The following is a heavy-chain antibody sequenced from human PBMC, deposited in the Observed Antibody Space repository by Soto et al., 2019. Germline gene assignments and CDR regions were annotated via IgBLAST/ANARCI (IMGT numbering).Heavy chain of an antibody. D-gene: IGHD6-19*01. CDR1: GYDFATYW. CDR2: IYPGDSDT. J-gene: IGHJ6*02. Sequence: PGESLKISCKGSGYDFATYWIGWVRQMPGKGLEWMGIIYPGDSDTKYSPSFQGQVTISVDKSISTAYLQWSSLKASDTAMYYCARHRDNSGPRDNDMDVWGQGTTVTVSS. CDR3: ARHRDNSGPRDNDMDV. V-gene: IGHV5-51*01.